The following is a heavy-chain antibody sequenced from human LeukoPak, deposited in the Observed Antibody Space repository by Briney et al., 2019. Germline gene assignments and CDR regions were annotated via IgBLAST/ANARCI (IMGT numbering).Heavy chain of an antibody. V-gene: IGHV1-69*06. J-gene: IGHJ4*02. CDR3: AREGSYCVGGDCYSFDF. CDR2: IIPIFGTA. D-gene: IGHD2-15*01. CDR1: GGTFSSYA. Sequence: WVWVSCKASGGTFSSYAISWVRQAPGQGLEWMGRIIPIFGTANYAQKFQGRVTITADKSTSTAYMELSSLRSEDTAVYYCAREGSYCVGGDCYSFDFWGQGTQITASS.